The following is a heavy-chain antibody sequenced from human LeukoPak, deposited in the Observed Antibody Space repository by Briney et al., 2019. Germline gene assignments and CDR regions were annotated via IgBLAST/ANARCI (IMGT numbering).Heavy chain of an antibody. CDR1: GESIRSSSHY. D-gene: IGHD6-19*01. CDR3: ARETLVGSIAVAGQAFDI. J-gene: IGHJ3*02. CDR2: IYYSGTP. Sequence: SETLSLTCTVSGESIRSSSHYWGWIRQPPGKGLEWIANIYYSGTPYYNPSLKSRVTISVDTSKNQFSLKLSSVTAADTAVYYCARETLVGSIAVAGQAFDIWGQGTMVTVSS. V-gene: IGHV4-39*07.